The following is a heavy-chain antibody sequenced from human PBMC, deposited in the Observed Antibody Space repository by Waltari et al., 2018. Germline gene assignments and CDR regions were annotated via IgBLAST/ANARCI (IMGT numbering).Heavy chain of an antibody. CDR1: GGSFSGYY. CDR3: ARGRYDSSGYYDY. CDR2: INHSGST. Sequence: QVQLQQWGAGLLKPSETLSLTCAVYGGSFSGYYWSWIRQPPGKGLEWIGEINHSGSTNYNPSLKSRVTISLDTSKNQFSLKLSSVTAADTAVYYCARGRYDSSGYYDYWGQGTLVTVSS. D-gene: IGHD3-22*01. V-gene: IGHV4-34*01. J-gene: IGHJ4*02.